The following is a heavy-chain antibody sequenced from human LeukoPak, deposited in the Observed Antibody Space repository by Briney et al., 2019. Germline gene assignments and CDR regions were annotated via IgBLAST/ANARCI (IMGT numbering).Heavy chain of an antibody. D-gene: IGHD5-24*01. CDR3: AREGEIDGYNDY. Sequence: PGGSLRLSCAASGFTFSTYGMHWVRQAPGKGLEYVSAISSNGGSTYYANSVKGRSTISRDNSKNTLYLQMGSLRAEDMAVYYCAREGEIDGYNDYWGQGTLVTVSS. CDR2: ISSNGGST. V-gene: IGHV3-64*01. J-gene: IGHJ4*02. CDR1: GFTFSTYG.